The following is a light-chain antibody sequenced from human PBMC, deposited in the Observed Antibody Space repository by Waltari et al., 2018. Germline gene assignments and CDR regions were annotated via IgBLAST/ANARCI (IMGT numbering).Light chain of an antibody. J-gene: IGKJ5*01. V-gene: IGKV4-1*01. CDR2: WAS. Sequence: DIVMTQSPDSLAVSLGERATIYCKSSQGVLSSSISKTYIAWYQQKPGQPPKLLINWASTRGSGVPDRFSGSGSGPDFTLTISSLQAEDVAVYYCHHYYIPPLTFGQGTRLEIK. CDR3: HHYYIPPLT. CDR1: QGVLSSSISKTY.